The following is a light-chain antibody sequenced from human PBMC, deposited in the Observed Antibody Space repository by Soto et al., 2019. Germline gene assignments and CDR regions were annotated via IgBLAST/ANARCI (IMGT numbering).Light chain of an antibody. Sequence: DIPMTQSPSTLSASVGDRVTITCRASQTLSTWLAWYQKKPGKAPKLLIYKASSLESGVPSRFSGSGSGTEFTLTISSLQPDDFATYYCQQYNSYSSLTFGGGTKVEIK. V-gene: IGKV1-5*03. CDR3: QQYNSYSSLT. CDR1: QTLSTW. J-gene: IGKJ4*01. CDR2: KAS.